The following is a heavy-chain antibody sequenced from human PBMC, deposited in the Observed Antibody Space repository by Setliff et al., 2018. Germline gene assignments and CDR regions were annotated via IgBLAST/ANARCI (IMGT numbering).Heavy chain of an antibody. D-gene: IGHD3-22*01. J-gene: IGHJ5*02. Sequence: ASVKVSCKASGYPFTNYYMHWVRQAPGQGLEWMGIINPSGGLTRYAQKFQGRVTMTRDTSISTAYMELRRLKSDDTAVYYCARDPFRNYDTAPVWFDPWGQGTLVTVSS. CDR1: GYPFTNYY. CDR3: ARDPFRNYDTAPVWFDP. V-gene: IGHV1-46*01. CDR2: INPSGGLT.